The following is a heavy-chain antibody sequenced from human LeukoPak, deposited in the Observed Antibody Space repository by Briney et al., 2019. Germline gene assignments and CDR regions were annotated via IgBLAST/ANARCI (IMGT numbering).Heavy chain of an antibody. J-gene: IGHJ3*02. CDR2: INSDGSST. CDR3: ARATYYGSGSVAFDI. Sequence: GGSLRLSCAASGFIFSNYWMHWVRQVPGKGLVWVSRINSDGSSTSYADSVKGRFTISRDNSKNTLYLQMNSLRAEDTAVYYCARATYYGSGSVAFDIWGQGTMVTVSS. V-gene: IGHV3-74*01. CDR1: GFIFSNYW. D-gene: IGHD3-10*01.